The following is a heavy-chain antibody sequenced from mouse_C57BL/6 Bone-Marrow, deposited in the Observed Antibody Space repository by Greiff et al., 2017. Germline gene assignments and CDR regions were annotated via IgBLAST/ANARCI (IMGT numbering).Heavy chain of an antibody. V-gene: IGHV14-4*01. CDR1: GFNIKDDY. CDR2: IDPENGDT. CDR3: TTIRVTTVVADY. Sequence: EVQLQQSGAELVRPGASVKLSCTASGFNIKDDYMHWVKQRPEQGLEWIGWIDPENGDTEYASKFQGKATITADTSSNTAYPQLSSLTSEDTAVYYCTTIRVTTVVADYWGQGTTLTVSS. J-gene: IGHJ2*01. D-gene: IGHD1-1*01.